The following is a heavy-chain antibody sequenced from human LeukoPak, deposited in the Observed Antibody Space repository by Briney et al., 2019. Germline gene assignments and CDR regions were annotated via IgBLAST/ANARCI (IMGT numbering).Heavy chain of an antibody. CDR3: VSSYCSGGSCYSASGS. V-gene: IGHV3-74*01. CDR2: INSDGSST. D-gene: IGHD2-15*01. Sequence: GGSLRLPCAASGFTFSSYWMHWVRQAPGKGLVWVSRINSDGSSTSSADSVKGRFTISRDNAKNTLYLQMNSLRVEDTAVYYCVSSYCSGGSCYSASGSWGQGTLVTVSS. J-gene: IGHJ5*02. CDR1: GFTFSSYW.